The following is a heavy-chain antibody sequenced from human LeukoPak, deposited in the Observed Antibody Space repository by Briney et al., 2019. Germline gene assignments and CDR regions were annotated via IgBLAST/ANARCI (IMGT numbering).Heavy chain of an antibody. CDR1: GFTFSSYS. Sequence: TGGSLRLSCAASGFTFSSYSMNWVRQAPGKGLEWIAYITNTIHYADSVKGRFTISRDNARNSLYLQMNSLRAGDTAVYYCVRDNRYAFAIWGEGTMVTVSS. J-gene: IGHJ3*02. CDR3: VRDNRYAFAI. V-gene: IGHV3-48*01. CDR2: ITNTI.